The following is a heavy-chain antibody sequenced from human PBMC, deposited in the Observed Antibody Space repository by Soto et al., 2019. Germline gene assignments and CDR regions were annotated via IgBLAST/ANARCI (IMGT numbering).Heavy chain of an antibody. Sequence: SETLSLTCTVSGASISNHYWSWVRQPPGKGLEWIGYNYYSGSTNYNPSLKSRLTMSLDTSKNQFSLILNSVTAADTAVYYCARGAEYSGYYFDYWAQGTLVTVSS. CDR1: GASISNHY. D-gene: IGHD5-12*01. CDR2: NYYSGST. J-gene: IGHJ4*02. CDR3: ARGAEYSGYYFDY. V-gene: IGHV4-59*11.